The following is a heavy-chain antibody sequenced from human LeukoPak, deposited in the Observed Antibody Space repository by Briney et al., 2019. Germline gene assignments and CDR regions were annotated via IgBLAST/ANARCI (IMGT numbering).Heavy chain of an antibody. CDR3: ASWGTPMLYYYYYGMDV. J-gene: IGHJ6*02. Sequence: SVKVSCKASGGTFSSYAISWVRQAPGQGLEWMGRIIPILGIANYAQKFQGRVTITADKSTSTAYMELSSLRSEDTAVYYCASWGTPMLYYYYYGMDVWGQGTTVTVSS. CDR1: GGTFSSYA. CDR2: IIPILGIA. V-gene: IGHV1-69*04. D-gene: IGHD7-27*01.